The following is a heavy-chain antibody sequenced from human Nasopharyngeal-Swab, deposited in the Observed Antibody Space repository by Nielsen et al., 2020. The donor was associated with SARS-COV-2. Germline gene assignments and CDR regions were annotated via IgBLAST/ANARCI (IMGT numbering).Heavy chain of an antibody. Sequence: GESPKISCAGSGFIVSSTYMSWVRQAPGKGLEWVSVTEIGGITHYADSVKGRFTISRDSSTNTLYLQMNSLRVEDTAVYYCARDLGGGYCTTINCLGSWGQGTLVTVSS. D-gene: IGHD2-8*01. V-gene: IGHV3-53*01. J-gene: IGHJ1*01. CDR1: GFIVSSTY. CDR3: ARDLGGGYCTTINCLGS. CDR2: TEIGGIT.